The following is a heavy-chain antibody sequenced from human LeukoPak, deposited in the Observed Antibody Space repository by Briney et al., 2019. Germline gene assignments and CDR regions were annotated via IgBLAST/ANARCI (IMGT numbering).Heavy chain of an antibody. CDR2: IYHSGNT. CDR1: MHCLYGVY. Sequence: SETLSLTCTLSMHCLYGVYWRWIRQPPGKGLEWIGYIYHSGNTDYNPSLKSRVTISVDTSKNQFSLNLSSVTAADTAVYYCARQARITIFEGPFYYWGQGTLVAVSS. D-gene: IGHD3-3*01. V-gene: IGHV4-59*08. CDR3: ARQARITIFEGPFYY. J-gene: IGHJ4*02.